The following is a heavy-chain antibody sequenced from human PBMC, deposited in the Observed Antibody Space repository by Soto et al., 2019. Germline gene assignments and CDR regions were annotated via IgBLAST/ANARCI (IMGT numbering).Heavy chain of an antibody. CDR1: GYNFMKYG. D-gene: IGHD6-13*01. V-gene: IGHV1-46*01. J-gene: IGHJ4*02. Sequence: ASVKVSCKGFGYNFMKYGINWVRQAPGQGLEWMGIINPSGGSTSYAQKFQGRVTMTRDTSTSTVYMELSSLRSEDTAVYYCARESAAANFDYWGQGTLVTVSS. CDR3: ARESAAANFDY. CDR2: INPSGGST.